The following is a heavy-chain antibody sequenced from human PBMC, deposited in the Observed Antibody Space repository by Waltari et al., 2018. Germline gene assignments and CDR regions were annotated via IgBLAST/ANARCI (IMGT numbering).Heavy chain of an antibody. CDR3: ASHLEDFYYYMDV. CDR1: GFNFNSYT. Sequence: EVLLVESGGGLVTPGGSLRLSCAASGFNFNSYTVNWVRQAPGKGLEWVAYICSSSDYVYYADSVKGRFTTYRDNARNSLYLQMSNLRAEDKAVYFWASHLEDFYYYMDVWGNGTTVTVSS. J-gene: IGHJ6*03. CDR2: ICSSSDYV. V-gene: IGHV3-21*01.